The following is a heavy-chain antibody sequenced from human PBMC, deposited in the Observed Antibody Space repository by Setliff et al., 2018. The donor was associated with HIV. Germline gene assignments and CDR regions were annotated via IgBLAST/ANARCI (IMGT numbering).Heavy chain of an antibody. CDR2: IIPILGIA. D-gene: IGHD1-1*01. Sequence: ASVKVSCKASGGTFSSYAISWVRQAPGQGLEWMGGIIPILGIANYAQKFQGRVTITTDESTSTAYMELSSLRSEDTAVYYCARQLSNSFDYWGQGTLVTVSS. CDR3: ARQLSNSFDY. J-gene: IGHJ4*02. V-gene: IGHV1-69*10. CDR1: GGTFSSYA.